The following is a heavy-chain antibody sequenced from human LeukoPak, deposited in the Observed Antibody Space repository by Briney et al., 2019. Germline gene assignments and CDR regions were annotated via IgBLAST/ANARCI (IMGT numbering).Heavy chain of an antibody. D-gene: IGHD5-12*01. CDR1: GGAFSSYA. CDR2: IIPIFGTA. CDR3: ARDRGGYDPFDY. V-gene: IGHV1-69*06. J-gene: IGHJ4*02. Sequence: ASVKVSCKASGGAFSSYAISWVRQAPGQGLEWMGGIIPIFGTANYAQKFQGRVTITADKPTSTAYMELSSLRSEDTAVYYCARDRGGYDPFDYWGQGTLVTVSS.